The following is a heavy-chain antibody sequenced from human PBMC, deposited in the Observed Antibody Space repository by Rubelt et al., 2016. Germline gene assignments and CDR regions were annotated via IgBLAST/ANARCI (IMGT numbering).Heavy chain of an antibody. CDR2: IVPIVGTA. CDR3: ARRQQLGPFDY. CDR1: GGTFRSYA. J-gene: IGHJ4*02. V-gene: IGHV1-69*01. Sequence: QVQLVQSGAEVKKPGSSVKVSCKASGGTFRSYAISWVRQATGQGLEWMGGIVPIVGTATDAQKFQGRVTIIADESTSTSYMELSSLRSEDTAVYYCARRQQLGPFDYWGQGTLVTVSS. D-gene: IGHD6-13*01.